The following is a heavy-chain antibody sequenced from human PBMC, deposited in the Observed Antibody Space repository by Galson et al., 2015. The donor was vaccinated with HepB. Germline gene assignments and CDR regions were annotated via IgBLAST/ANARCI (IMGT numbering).Heavy chain of an antibody. CDR3: TTIYPIFGAVITYYFDF. CDR1: GFTFTNAW. D-gene: IGHD3-3*02. V-gene: IGHV3-15*01. CDR2: IKSKTDGGTT. J-gene: IGHJ4*02. Sequence: SLRLSCAASGFTFTNAWMSWVRQAPGKGLEWLGRIKSKTDGGTTDYAAPVKGRFTISRDDSKNTLYLQMNSLKTEDTAVYYCTTIYPIFGAVITYYFDFWGPGTLVTVSS.